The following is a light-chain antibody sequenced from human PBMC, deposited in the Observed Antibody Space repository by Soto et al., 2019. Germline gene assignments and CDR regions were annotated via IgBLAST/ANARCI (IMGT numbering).Light chain of an antibody. CDR1: QGVTTN. Sequence: EILMTQSPATLSVSPGEIVTLSCRAGQGVTTNFAWYQQKSGQSPRLLIYDVSSRATGVPSRFSGTGSETDFTLTISGLQSEDSAIYFRQQYNNWPFSFGQGTRLEIK. V-gene: IGKV3-15*01. J-gene: IGKJ5*01. CDR2: DVS. CDR3: QQYNNWPFS.